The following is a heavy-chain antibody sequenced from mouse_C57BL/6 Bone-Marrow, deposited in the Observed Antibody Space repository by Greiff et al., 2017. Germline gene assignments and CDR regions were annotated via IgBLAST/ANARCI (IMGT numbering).Heavy chain of an antibody. CDR2: IDPSDSYT. Sequence: QVQLKQSGAELVMPGASVKLSCKASGYTFISYWMHWVKQRPGQGLEWIGEIDPSDSYTNYNQKFKGKSTLTVDKSSSTAYMQLSSLTSEDSAVYYCARDWYFDYWGQGTTLTVSS. J-gene: IGHJ2*01. D-gene: IGHD4-1*01. V-gene: IGHV1-69*01. CDR1: GYTFISYW. CDR3: ARDWYFDY.